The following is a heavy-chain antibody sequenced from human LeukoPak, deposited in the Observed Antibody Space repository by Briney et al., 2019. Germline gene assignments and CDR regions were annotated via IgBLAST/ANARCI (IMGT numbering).Heavy chain of an antibody. V-gene: IGHV3-30-3*01. CDR1: GFTFSSYA. CDR2: ISYDGSNK. J-gene: IGHJ6*02. Sequence: GGSLRLSCAASGFTFSSYAMHWVRQAPGKGLEWVAVISYDGSNKYYADCVKGRFTISRENCKKTRYLEMNRLRAEDTAVDYCARRYSYGYAHYGMDVWGQGTTVTVSS. D-gene: IGHD5-18*01. CDR3: ARRYSYGYAHYGMDV.